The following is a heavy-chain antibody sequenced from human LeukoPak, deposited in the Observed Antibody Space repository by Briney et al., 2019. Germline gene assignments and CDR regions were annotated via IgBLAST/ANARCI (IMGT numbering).Heavy chain of an antibody. Sequence: GGSLRLSCAASGFTLDDYAMHWVRQAPGKGLEGVSGISWNSGSIGYADSVKGRFTISRDNAKNSLYLQMNSLRAEDTALYYCAKDMGVWGSYRFDYWGQGTLVTVSS. V-gene: IGHV3-9*01. J-gene: IGHJ4*02. CDR1: GFTLDDYA. CDR3: AKDMGVWGSYRFDY. CDR2: ISWNSGSI. D-gene: IGHD3-16*02.